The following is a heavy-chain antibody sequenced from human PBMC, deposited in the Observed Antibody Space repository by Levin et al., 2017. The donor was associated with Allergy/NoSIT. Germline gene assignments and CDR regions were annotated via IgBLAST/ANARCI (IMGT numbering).Heavy chain of an antibody. J-gene: IGHJ3*02. CDR2: ISGSGGST. V-gene: IGHV3-23*01. D-gene: IGHD2-15*01. Sequence: APGKGLEWVSAISGSGGSTYYADSVKGRFTISRDNSKNTLYLQMNSLRAEDTAVYYCAKVRCSGGSCYVGDAFDIWGQGTMVTVSS. CDR3: AKVRCSGGSCYVGDAFDI.